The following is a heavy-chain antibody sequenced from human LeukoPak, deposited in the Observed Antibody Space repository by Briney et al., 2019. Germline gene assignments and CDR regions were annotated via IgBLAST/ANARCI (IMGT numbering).Heavy chain of an antibody. CDR3: ARTITIFGALGYFDY. D-gene: IGHD3-3*01. J-gene: IGHJ4*02. Sequence: PSQTLSLTCTVSGTSISSGAYSWSWVRQHPGKGLEWIAYIYYSGNTYYNPSLKCRVTISVDTSKNQFSLKLSSVTAADTAVYYCARTITIFGALGYFDYWGQGTLVTVSS. V-gene: IGHV4-31*03. CDR1: GTSISSGAYS. CDR2: IYYSGNT.